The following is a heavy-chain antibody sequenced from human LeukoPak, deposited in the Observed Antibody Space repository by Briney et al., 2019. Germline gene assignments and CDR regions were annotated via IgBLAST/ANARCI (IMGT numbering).Heavy chain of an antibody. J-gene: IGHJ5*02. CDR1: GYTFSNYA. Sequence: ASVKVSCKASGYTFSNYAIHWVRQAPGQRLEWMGWINAGNGDTKYSQEFQGRVTITRDTSASTAYMELSSLRSEDMAVYYCARDRRNLGYCSGGSCSNWFDPWGQGTLVTVSS. CDR3: ARDRRNLGYCSGGSCSNWFDP. V-gene: IGHV1-3*03. CDR2: INAGNGDT. D-gene: IGHD2-15*01.